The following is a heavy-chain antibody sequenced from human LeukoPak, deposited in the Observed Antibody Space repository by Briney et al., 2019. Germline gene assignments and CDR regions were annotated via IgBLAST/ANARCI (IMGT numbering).Heavy chain of an antibody. V-gene: IGHV3-23*01. D-gene: IGHD6-19*01. CDR2: ISGSGGST. J-gene: IGHJ4*02. Sequence: GGSLRLSCAASGFTFSSYAMSWVRQAPGKGLEWVSAISGSGGSTYYADSVKGRFTISRDNSKNTLYLQMNCLRAEDTAVYYCAKGSGYSSGWLSSYFDYWGQGTLVTVSS. CDR1: GFTFSSYA. CDR3: AKGSGYSSGWLSSYFDY.